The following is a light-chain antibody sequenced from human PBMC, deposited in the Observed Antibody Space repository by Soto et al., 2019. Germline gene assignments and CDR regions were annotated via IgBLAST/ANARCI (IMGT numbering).Light chain of an antibody. CDR1: QSVSSY. V-gene: IGKV3-11*01. CDR2: DAS. CDR3: QQYGNSPQT. J-gene: IGKJ1*01. Sequence: EIVLTQSPATLSSFPGDRVTLSCRASQSVSSYLAWYQQKPGQAPRLLIYDASNRATGIPARFSGSGSGTDFTLTISRLEPEDFAVYWCQQYGNSPQTFGQGTRWIS.